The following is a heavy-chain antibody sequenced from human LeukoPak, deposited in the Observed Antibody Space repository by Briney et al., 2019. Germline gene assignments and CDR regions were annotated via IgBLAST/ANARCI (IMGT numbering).Heavy chain of an antibody. CDR2: ISSSGSTI. Sequence: GGSLRLSCAASGFTFSDYYMSWIRQAPGKGLEWVSYISSSGSTIYYADSVKGRFTISRDNAKNSLYLQMNSLRAEDTAVYYCTMTTVTKIFDYWGQGTLVTVSS. V-gene: IGHV3-11*04. CDR1: GFTFSDYY. J-gene: IGHJ4*02. D-gene: IGHD4-17*01. CDR3: TMTTVTKIFDY.